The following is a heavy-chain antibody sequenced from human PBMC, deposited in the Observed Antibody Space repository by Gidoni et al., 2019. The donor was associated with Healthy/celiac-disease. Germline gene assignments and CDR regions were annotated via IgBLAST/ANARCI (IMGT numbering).Heavy chain of an antibody. J-gene: IGHJ4*02. CDR3: TRDLKKYSGSYRLDY. D-gene: IGHD1-26*01. V-gene: IGHV3-49*05. CDR2: IRSKAYGGTT. CDR1: GFTFGDYA. Sequence: EVQLVESGGGLVKPGRSLRLSCTASGFTFGDYAMSWFRQAPGKGLEWVGFIRSKAYGGTTEYAASVKGRFTISRDDSKSIAYLQMNSLKTEDTAVYYCTRDLKKYSGSYRLDYWGQGTLVTVSS.